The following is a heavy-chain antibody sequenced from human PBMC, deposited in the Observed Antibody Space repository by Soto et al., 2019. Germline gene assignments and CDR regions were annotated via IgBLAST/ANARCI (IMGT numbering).Heavy chain of an antibody. CDR3: AKGMRASIYSSSHGR. J-gene: IGHJ4*02. V-gene: IGHV3-23*01. Sequence: GGSLRLSCAASGFTFSSYAMSWVRQAPGKGLEWVSAISGSGGSTYYADSVKGRFTISRDNSKNTLYLQMNSLRAEDTAVYYCAKGMRASIYSSSHGRWGQGTLVTVSS. CDR2: ISGSGGST. CDR1: GFTFSSYA. D-gene: IGHD6-13*01.